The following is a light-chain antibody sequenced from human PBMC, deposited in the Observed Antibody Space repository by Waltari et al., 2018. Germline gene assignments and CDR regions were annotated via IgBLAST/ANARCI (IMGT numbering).Light chain of an antibody. CDR1: QSVISNY. CDR3: QQFGGSPNT. J-gene: IGKJ2*01. V-gene: IGKV3-20*01. Sequence: EIVLTQSPGTLSLSPGASATLSCRASQSVISNYLAWYQQKPGQAPRLLIYGASSRATGIPDRISGSGSGTDFTLTISGLEPEDFAVYYCQQFGGSPNTFGQGTKLEIK. CDR2: GAS.